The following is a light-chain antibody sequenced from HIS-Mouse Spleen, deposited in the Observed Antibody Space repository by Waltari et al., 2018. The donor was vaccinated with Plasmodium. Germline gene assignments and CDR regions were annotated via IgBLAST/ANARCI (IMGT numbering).Light chain of an antibody. V-gene: IGKV1-33*01. CDR1: QDISNY. CDR3: QQYDNLPYT. CDR2: DAS. J-gene: IGKJ2*01. Sequence: DIQMTQYPSSLSASVGERVTITCQASQDISNYLNWYQQKPGKAPKLLIYDASNLETGVPSRFSGSGSGTDFTFTISSLQPEDIATYYCQQYDNLPYTFGQGTKLEIK.